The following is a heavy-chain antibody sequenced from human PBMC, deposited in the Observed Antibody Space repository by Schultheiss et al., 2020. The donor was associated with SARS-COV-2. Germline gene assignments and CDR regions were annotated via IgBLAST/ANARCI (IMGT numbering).Heavy chain of an antibody. V-gene: IGHV1-8*01. D-gene: IGHD3-10*01. CDR3: SYGSGRNWFDP. Sequence: ASVKVSCKASGYTFTSYDINWVRQATGQGLEWMGWMNPNSGNTGYAQKFQGRVTMTRDTSISTAYMELSRLRSEDTAVYYCSYGSGRNWFDPWGQGTLVTVSS. CDR2: MNPNSGNT. J-gene: IGHJ5*02. CDR1: GYTFTSYD.